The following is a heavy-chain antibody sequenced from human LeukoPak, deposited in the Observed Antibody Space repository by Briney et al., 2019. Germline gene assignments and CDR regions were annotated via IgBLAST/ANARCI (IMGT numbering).Heavy chain of an antibody. CDR3: ARGTYSSSWYEDY. CDR2: INPNSGGT. Sequence: GASVKVSCKASGYTFTNNAMNWVRQAPGQGLEWMGWINPNSGGTNYAQKFQGRVTMTRDTSISTAYMELSRLRSDDTAVYYCARGTYSSSWYEDYWGQGTLVTVSS. D-gene: IGHD6-13*01. J-gene: IGHJ4*02. V-gene: IGHV1-2*02. CDR1: GYTFTNNA.